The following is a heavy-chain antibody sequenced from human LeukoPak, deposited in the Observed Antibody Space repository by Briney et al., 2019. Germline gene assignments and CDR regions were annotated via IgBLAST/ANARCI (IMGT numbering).Heavy chain of an antibody. D-gene: IGHD1-1*01. CDR2: IGIAGDT. CDR1: GFTSSSYD. Sequence: PGGSLRLSCAASGFTSSSYDMHWVRQAPGRGLEWVSAIGIAGDTYYPDSVKGRFTISRENAKNSMYLQMNSLKDGDTAVYYCIRGGIQASGIDAFDIWGQGTMVTVSS. V-gene: IGHV3-13*01. CDR3: IRGGIQASGIDAFDI. J-gene: IGHJ3*02.